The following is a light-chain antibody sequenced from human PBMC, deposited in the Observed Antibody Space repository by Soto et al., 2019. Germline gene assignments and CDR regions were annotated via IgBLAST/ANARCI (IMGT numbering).Light chain of an antibody. CDR3: QKYNSALIT. V-gene: IGKV1-27*01. J-gene: IGKJ5*01. Sequence: QVTGSRSSLSSSVGDRVTITCRASQGISNYLAWYQQKPGKVPKLLIYAASTLQSGVPSRFSGSGSGTDFTLTISSLQPEDVATYYCQKYNSALITFGQGTRLEI. CDR2: AAS. CDR1: QGISNY.